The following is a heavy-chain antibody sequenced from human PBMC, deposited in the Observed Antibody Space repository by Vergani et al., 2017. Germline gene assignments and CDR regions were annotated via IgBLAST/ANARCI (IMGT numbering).Heavy chain of an antibody. CDR1: GFTFSDHY. Sequence: QVQLVESGGGLVKPGGSLRLSCAASGFTFSDHYMSWVRQAPGKGLEWISYMSSGDSIYYADSVKGRFTISRDNTKNTVYLQLNSLRAEDTAVYYCARWXGEEEISSSLGGPVFTYYYYYMDVWGKG. D-gene: IGHD3-16*02. J-gene: IGHJ6*03. V-gene: IGHV3-11*04. CDR2: MSSGDSI. CDR3: ARWXGEEEISSSLGGPVFTYYYYYMDV.